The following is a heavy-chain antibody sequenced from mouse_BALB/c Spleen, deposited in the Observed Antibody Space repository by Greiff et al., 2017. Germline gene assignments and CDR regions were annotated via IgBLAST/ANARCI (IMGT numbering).Heavy chain of an antibody. J-gene: IGHJ2*01. CDR2: ILPGSGST. CDR3: ARRAYYRCLDY. D-gene: IGHD2-14*01. CDR1: GYTFSSYW. V-gene: IGHV1-9*01. Sequence: VQLQQSGAELMKPGASVKISCKATGYTFSSYWIEWVKQRPGHGLEWIGEILPGSGSTNYNEKFKGKATFTADTSSNTAYMQLSSLTSEDSAVYYCARRAYYRCLDYWGQGTTLTVSS.